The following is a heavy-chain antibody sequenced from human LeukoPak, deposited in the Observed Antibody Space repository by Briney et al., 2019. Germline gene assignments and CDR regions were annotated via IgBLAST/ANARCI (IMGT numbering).Heavy chain of an antibody. CDR1: GFTFSDFW. J-gene: IGHJ4*01. D-gene: IGHD6-13*01. Sequence: GGSLRLSCAVSGFTFSDFWMNWVRRSPGKGLEWVASINQNGGETSYVDSVKGRFTISRDNPRNSLYLQMSSLRAEDTAVYYCARDGTAPGLYFDLWGQGTLVTVSS. CDR3: ARDGTAPGLYFDL. V-gene: IGHV3-7*01. CDR2: INQNGGET.